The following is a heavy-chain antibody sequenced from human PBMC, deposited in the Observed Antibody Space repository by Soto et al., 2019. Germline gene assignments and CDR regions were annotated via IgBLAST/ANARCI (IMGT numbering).Heavy chain of an antibody. V-gene: IGHV4-61*08. D-gene: IGHD7-27*01. Sequence: SETLSLTCSVSGGSVTSGGYHWNWIRQSPGKGLEWIGYMYYTGTTNYNPSLRSRVSISIDTYKNPFSLKLTSVPAADTAIYYCVRAALGPWGQGTPVTVSS. CDR1: GGSVTSGGYH. CDR3: VRAALGP. CDR2: MYYTGTT. J-gene: IGHJ5*02.